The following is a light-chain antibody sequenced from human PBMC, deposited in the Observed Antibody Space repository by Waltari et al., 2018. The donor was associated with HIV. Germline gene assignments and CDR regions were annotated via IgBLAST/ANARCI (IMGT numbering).Light chain of an antibody. CDR3: ATWDDSLNSPL. CDR2: DNN. V-gene: IGLV1-44*01. Sequence: QSVLTQPPAASVTPGQRVTISWSGISSTSGSTDFSWYQQFPGTAPKVLMSDNNRRASGVPDRFSASKSGTSASQAISGLHSEDEADYYCATWDDSLNSPLFGGGTKLTVL. J-gene: IGLJ2*01. CDR1: SSTSGSTD.